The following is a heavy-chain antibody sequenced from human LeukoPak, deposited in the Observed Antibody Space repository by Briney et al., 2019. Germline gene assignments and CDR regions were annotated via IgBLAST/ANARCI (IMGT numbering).Heavy chain of an antibody. CDR1: GFTFSSYG. J-gene: IGHJ5*01. V-gene: IGHV3-30*18. CDR2: ISYDGSNK. CDR3: AKDSRRITIFGVVPDNWFDP. Sequence: GGSLRLSCAASGFTFSSYGMHWVRQAPGKGLEWVAVISYDGSNKYYADSVKGRFTISRDNSKNTLYLQMNSLRAEDTAVYYCAKDSRRITIFGVVPDNWFDPWGKGTTVTVSS. D-gene: IGHD3-3*01.